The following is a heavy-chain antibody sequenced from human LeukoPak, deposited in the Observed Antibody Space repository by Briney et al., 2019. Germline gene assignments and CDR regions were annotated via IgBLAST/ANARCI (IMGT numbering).Heavy chain of an antibody. V-gene: IGHV1-69*13. CDR3: ATGPPHCSGGSCYRPGVVDY. D-gene: IGHD2-15*01. CDR1: GGTFSSYA. Sequence: SVKVSCKASGGTFSSYAISWVRQAPGQGLEWMGGIIPIFGAANYAQKFQGSVTITADESTSTAYMELSSLRSEDTAVYYCATGPPHCSGGSCYRPGVVDYWGQGTLVTVSS. J-gene: IGHJ4*02. CDR2: IIPIFGAA.